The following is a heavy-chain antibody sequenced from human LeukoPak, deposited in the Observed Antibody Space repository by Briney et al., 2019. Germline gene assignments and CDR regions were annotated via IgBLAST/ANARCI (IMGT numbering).Heavy chain of an antibody. V-gene: IGHV3-30*02. J-gene: IGHJ4*02. D-gene: IGHD6-13*01. CDR2: IRYDGSNQ. Sequence: GGSLRLSCAASGFTFSSYGMHWVRQAPGKGLEWVAFIRYDGSNQYYADSVKGRFTISRDNSKNTLYLEMNSLRAKDTAVYYCAKKMSNNWYNHLFDYWGQGTLATVSS. CDR3: AKKMSNNWYNHLFDY. CDR1: GFTFSSYG.